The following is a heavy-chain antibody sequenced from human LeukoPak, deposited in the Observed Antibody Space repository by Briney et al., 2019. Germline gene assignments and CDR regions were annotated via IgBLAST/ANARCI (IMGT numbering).Heavy chain of an antibody. CDR1: GGSFSGYY. CDR3: ARWIRSSTSGLFDY. V-gene: IGHV4-59*01. J-gene: IGHJ4*02. Sequence: KPSETLSLXCAVYGGSFSGYYWSWIRQPPGKGLEWIGYIYYSGSTNYNPSLKSRVTISVDTSKNQFSLKLSSVTAADTAVYYCARWIRSSTSGLFDYWGQGTLVTVSS. D-gene: IGHD2-2*01. CDR2: IYYSGST.